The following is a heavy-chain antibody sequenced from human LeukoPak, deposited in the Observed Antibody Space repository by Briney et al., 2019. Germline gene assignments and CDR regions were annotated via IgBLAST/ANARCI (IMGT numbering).Heavy chain of an antibody. CDR1: GYSLTQLS. J-gene: IGHJ4*02. CDR2: FDPVDGET. V-gene: IGHV1-24*01. Sequence: ASVKVSCKVSGYSLTQLSMHWVRQGIGRGLEWMGGFDPVDGETIYAQKFQGRVTMTENTSTDTAYMELSSLRSDDTAVYYCAILLEDYAFSTGSAKDYWGQGALVTVSS. D-gene: IGHD3-3*01. CDR3: AILLEDYAFSTGSAKDY.